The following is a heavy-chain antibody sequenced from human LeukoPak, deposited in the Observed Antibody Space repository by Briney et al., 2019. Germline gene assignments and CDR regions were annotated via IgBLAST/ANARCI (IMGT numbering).Heavy chain of an antibody. J-gene: IGHJ4*02. CDR2: MNPNSGDT. CDR1: GYTFTSYD. D-gene: IGHD3-16*01. CDR3: TRSGFGGGVHFDY. Sequence: ASVKVSCKASGYTFTSYDINWVRQAAGQGLVWMGWMNPNSGDTGYVEKFQGRVTMTRDTSITTAYMELSSLRSEDTAVYYCTRSGFGGGVHFDYWGQGTPVTVSS. V-gene: IGHV1-8*01.